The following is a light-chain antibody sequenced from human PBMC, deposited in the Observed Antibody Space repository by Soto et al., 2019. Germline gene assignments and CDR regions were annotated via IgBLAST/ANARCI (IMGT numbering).Light chain of an antibody. CDR3: QQYNNWPWT. Sequence: EIVMTQSPATLSASPGERATLSCRASQSVSSNLAWYQQKPGQAPRLLIYGASTRATGIPARFSGSGSGTEFTLTISSLQSEDFAVYYCQQYNNWPWTFGQGTMVDIK. J-gene: IGKJ1*01. CDR1: QSVSSN. CDR2: GAS. V-gene: IGKV3-15*01.